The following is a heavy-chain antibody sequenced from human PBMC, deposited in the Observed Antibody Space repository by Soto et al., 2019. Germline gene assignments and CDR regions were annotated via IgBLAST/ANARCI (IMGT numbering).Heavy chain of an antibody. CDR1: GFTFSSYA. Sequence: EVQLLDSGGGLVQPGGSLRLSCAASGFTFSSYALSWVRQAPGKGLEWVSGISGSGDSTNYADSVKGRFTISRDNSENTVYLQMNSLRAEDTAVYDCAKRFCTSTTYISLDFYYYIGVWGEGTTVTVSS. V-gene: IGHV3-23*01. J-gene: IGHJ6*03. CDR2: ISGSGDST. D-gene: IGHD2-2*01. CDR3: AKRFCTSTTYISLDFYYYIGV.